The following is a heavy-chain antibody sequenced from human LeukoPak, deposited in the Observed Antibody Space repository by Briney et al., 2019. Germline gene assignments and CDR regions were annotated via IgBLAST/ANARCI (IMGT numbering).Heavy chain of an antibody. J-gene: IGHJ4*02. CDR1: GGSISSYY. CDR2: IYYSGST. D-gene: IGHD3-3*01. V-gene: IGHV4-59*01. Sequence: PSETLSLTCTVSGGSISSYYWSWIRQPPGKGLEWIGYIYYSGSTNYNPSLKSRVTISGDTSKNKFSLKLTSVTDADTAVYYCARERFFGVVSHFDYWGQGTLVTVSS. CDR3: ARERFFGVVSHFDY.